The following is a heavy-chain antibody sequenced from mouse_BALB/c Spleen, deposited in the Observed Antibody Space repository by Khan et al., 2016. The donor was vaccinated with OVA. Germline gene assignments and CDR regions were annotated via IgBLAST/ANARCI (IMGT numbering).Heavy chain of an antibody. CDR3: TRDGYSPWFVY. CDR1: GFNIKDYY. CDR2: IDPENGNT. V-gene: IGHV14-1*02. Sequence: EVQLVESGAELVRPGALVKLSCKASGFNIKDYYIHWVKQRPEQGLEWIGWIDPENGNTIYDPKFQGKATITADTSSNTAYLQLSSLTSEDTAVYYCTRDGYSPWFVYWGQGTLVTVSA. J-gene: IGHJ3*01. D-gene: IGHD2-3*01.